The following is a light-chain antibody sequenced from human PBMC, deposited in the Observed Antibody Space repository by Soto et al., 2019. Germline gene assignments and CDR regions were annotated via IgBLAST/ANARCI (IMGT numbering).Light chain of an antibody. V-gene: IGKV2-28*01. Sequence: EIVMTQSPLSLPVTPGEPASISCRSSQSRLYSNGYNYLDWYLQKTGQSPQLLIFLGSTRASGVPDRFTGNGSGTHFTLKISRVEAEDVGVYYCMQALQARTFGQGTRVDIK. J-gene: IGKJ1*01. CDR2: LGS. CDR3: MQALQART. CDR1: QSRLYSNGYNY.